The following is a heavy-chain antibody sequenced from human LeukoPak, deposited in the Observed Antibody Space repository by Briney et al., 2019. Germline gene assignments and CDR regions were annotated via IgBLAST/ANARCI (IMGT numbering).Heavy chain of an antibody. Sequence: SETLSLTCTVSGYSISSGYYWGWIRQPPGKGLEWIGSIYHSGSTYYNPSLKSRGTISVDTFKNQFSLKLSSVTAADTAVYYCERELPYCSSTSCYPKYYFDYWGQGTLVTVSS. V-gene: IGHV4-38-2*02. D-gene: IGHD2-2*01. J-gene: IGHJ4*02. CDR2: IYHSGST. CDR3: ERELPYCSSTSCYPKYYFDY. CDR1: GYSISSGYY.